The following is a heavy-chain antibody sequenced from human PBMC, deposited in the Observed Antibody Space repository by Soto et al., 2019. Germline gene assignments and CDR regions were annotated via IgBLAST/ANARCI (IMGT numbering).Heavy chain of an antibody. V-gene: IGHV4-39*01. CDR2: IYYSGRT. J-gene: IGHJ4*02. CDR3: ARQRTTVVAQAYFDH. D-gene: IGHD2-15*01. Sequence: SETLSLTCIVSGESISSSSYYWGWIRQPPGKGLEWIGSIYYSGRTYYNPSFKSRVTISIDTSKNQFSLKLSSVAATDTAVYYCARQRTTVVAQAYFDHWGQGALVTVSS. CDR1: GESISSSSYY.